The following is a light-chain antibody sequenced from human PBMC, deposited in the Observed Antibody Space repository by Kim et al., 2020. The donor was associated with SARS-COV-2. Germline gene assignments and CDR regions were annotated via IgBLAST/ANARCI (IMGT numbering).Light chain of an antibody. Sequence: LAPVQTARITCSGDKLGDKYACWYQQKPGQSPVLVIYQDSKRPSGIPERFSGSNSGNTATLTISGTQAMDEADYYCQAWDSSTVVFGGGTQLTVL. V-gene: IGLV3-1*01. CDR2: QDS. CDR1: KLGDKY. J-gene: IGLJ2*01. CDR3: QAWDSSTVV.